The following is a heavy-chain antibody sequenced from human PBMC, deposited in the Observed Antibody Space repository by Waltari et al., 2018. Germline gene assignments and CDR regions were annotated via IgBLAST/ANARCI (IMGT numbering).Heavy chain of an antibody. CDR1: GFTFSSYA. D-gene: IGHD1-26*01. J-gene: IGHJ4*02. V-gene: IGHV3-23*04. CDR2: LSASGSRT. CDR3: AMSLTVLVRADH. Sequence: EVRLVESGGGLVKPGGSLRLSCAASGFTFSSYAITWARQAPGKGLEWVAGLSASGSRTFYAASVKGRFTISRDNSNNTLYAQMTSLTPEDTATYYCAMSLTVLVRADHWGQGTLVTVSS.